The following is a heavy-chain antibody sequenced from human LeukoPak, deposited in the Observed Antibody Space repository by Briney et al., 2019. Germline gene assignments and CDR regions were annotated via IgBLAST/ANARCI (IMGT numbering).Heavy chain of an antibody. J-gene: IGHJ3*02. D-gene: IGHD6-19*01. CDR3: ARSHSAWSHDAFDI. Sequence: ASVKVSCKASGYTFTGYYMHWMRQAPGQGLEWMGWINPNSGGTNYAQKFQGRVTTTRDTSISTAYMALSRLRSDDTAVYYCARSHSAWSHDAFDIWGQGTMVTVSS. CDR1: GYTFTGYY. V-gene: IGHV1-2*02. CDR2: INPNSGGT.